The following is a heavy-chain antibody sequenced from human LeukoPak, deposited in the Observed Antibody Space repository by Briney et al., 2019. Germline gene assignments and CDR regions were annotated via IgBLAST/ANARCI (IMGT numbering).Heavy chain of an antibody. J-gene: IGHJ4*02. CDR3: ARDANPFTMIRGVFDY. V-gene: IGHV1-69*01. CDR1: GGTFSSYA. D-gene: IGHD3-10*01. CDR2: IIPIFGTA. Sequence: SVKVSCKASGGTFSSYAISWVRQAPGQGLEWMGGIIPIFGTANHAQKFQGRVTITADESTSTAYMELSSLRSEDTAVYYCARDANPFTMIRGVFDYWGQGTLVTVSS.